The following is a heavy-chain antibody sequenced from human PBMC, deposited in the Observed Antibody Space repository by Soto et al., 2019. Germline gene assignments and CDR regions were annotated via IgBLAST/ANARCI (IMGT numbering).Heavy chain of an antibody. D-gene: IGHD3-9*01. J-gene: IGHJ1*01. Sequence: GESLKISCKGSGYSFASYWISWVRQMAGRGLEWMGRIDPRDSSVNYSPSFQGHVTISADKSVSTAYLQWGSLKASDTAIYYCARHAKHDLLTGYSRWGQGTMVTVSS. CDR3: ARHAKHDLLTGYSR. V-gene: IGHV5-10-1*01. CDR1: GYSFASYW. CDR2: IDPRDSSV.